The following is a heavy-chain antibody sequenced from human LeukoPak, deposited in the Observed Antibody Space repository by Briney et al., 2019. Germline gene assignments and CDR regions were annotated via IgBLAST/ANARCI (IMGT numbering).Heavy chain of an antibody. D-gene: IGHD5-12*01. CDR2: IDYSGST. J-gene: IGHJ4*02. CDR3: AREGHNGYEIDY. Sequence: KPSETLSLTCTVSGGSIHTYYWSWIRQSPGKGLEWIGYIDYSGSTNYNPSLRSRVTMSIDTSKKQFSLKLTSVTAADTAVYYCAREGHNGYEIDYWGQGTLLTVSS. CDR1: GGSIHTYY. V-gene: IGHV4-59*01.